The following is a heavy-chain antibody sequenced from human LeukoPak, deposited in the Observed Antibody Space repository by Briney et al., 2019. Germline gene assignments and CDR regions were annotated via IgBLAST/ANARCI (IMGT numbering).Heavy chain of an antibody. D-gene: IGHD1-7*01. CDR2: ISAYNGNT. Sequence: ASVKVSCKASGYIFTSYDVNWVRQAPGQGLEWMGWISAYNGNTNYAQKLQGRVTMTTDTSTSTAYMELRSLRSDDTAVYYCAKDLGFGTTGTFDYWGQGTLVTVSS. V-gene: IGHV1-18*01. CDR3: AKDLGFGTTGTFDY. J-gene: IGHJ4*02. CDR1: GYIFTSYD.